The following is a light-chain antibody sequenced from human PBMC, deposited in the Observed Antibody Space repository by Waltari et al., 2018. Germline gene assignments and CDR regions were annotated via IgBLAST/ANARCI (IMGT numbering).Light chain of an antibody. V-gene: IGLV4-69*01. CDR2: VNSDGSH. Sequence: QLVLTQSPSASASLGASVKLTCTLSSGHISNIIAWLQQQPEKGPRFLMKVNSDGSHQKGDEIPDRFSGASCGAERYITISSVQSEDEADYYCQTGGNGTWVFGGGTTLTVL. CDR3: QTGGNGTWV. J-gene: IGLJ3*02. CDR1: SGHISNI.